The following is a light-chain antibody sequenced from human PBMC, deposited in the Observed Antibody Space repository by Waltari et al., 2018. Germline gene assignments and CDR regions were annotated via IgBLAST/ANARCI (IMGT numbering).Light chain of an antibody. V-gene: IGLV2-23*02. CDR2: EVS. Sequence: QSALTQPASVSGSPGQSITISCTGTSSDVGSYNLVSWYQQHPGKAPKLMIYEVSKRHSGFSNRFSGSKSGNTASLTISGLQAEDEADYYCCSYAGSSTFVFGGGTKLTVL. CDR1: SSDVGSYNL. CDR3: CSYAGSSTFV. J-gene: IGLJ2*01.